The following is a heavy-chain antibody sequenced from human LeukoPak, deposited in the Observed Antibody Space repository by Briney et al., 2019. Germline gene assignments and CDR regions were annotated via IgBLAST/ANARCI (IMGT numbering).Heavy chain of an antibody. J-gene: IGHJ4*02. CDR2: ISAKNGNT. CDR3: ARDTEWEKNPDYFDY. CDR1: GYTFTSYG. D-gene: IGHD1-26*01. V-gene: IGHV1-18*01. Sequence: ASVKVSCKASGYTFTSYGISWVRQAPGHGLEWMGWISAKNGNTNYAQKVQRRVTMTTDTSPSTAYMELRSLISDDTAVYYCARDTEWEKNPDYFDYWGQGTLVTVSS.